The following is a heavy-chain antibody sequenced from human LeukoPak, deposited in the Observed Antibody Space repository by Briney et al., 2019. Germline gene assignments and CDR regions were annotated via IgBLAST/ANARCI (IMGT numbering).Heavy chain of an antibody. CDR1: GGTFSSYG. Sequence: GASVKVSCKASGGTFSSYGMSWVRQAPGQGLEWMGRIIPIFGTANYAQKFQGRVTITTDESTSTAYMELSSLRSEDTAAYYCAREAPPYCSGGSCYGFDYWGQGTLVTVSS. CDR2: IIPIFGTA. D-gene: IGHD2-15*01. CDR3: AREAPPYCSGGSCYGFDY. V-gene: IGHV1-69*05. J-gene: IGHJ4*02.